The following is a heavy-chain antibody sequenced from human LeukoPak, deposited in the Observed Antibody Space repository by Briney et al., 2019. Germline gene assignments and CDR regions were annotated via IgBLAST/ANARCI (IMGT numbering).Heavy chain of an antibody. CDR1: GFTFSSFS. CDR2: ISSTGSHI. D-gene: IGHD5-24*01. Sequence: GGSLRLSCAASGFTFSSFSMNWVRQAPGKGLEWVSSISSTGSHIYYADSVKGRLTISRDNAKNSLYLQMNSLRAEDTAVYYCAREGDGYNTAYWGQGTLVTVSS. V-gene: IGHV3-21*01. CDR3: AREGDGYNTAY. J-gene: IGHJ4*02.